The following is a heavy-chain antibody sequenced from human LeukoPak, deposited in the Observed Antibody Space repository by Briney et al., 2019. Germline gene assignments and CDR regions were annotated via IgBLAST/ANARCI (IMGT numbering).Heavy chain of an antibody. J-gene: IGHJ4*02. CDR3: ARSLTAAGHVNDY. CDR1: GYSISSGYY. Sequence: SETLSLTCTVSGYSISSGYYWGWIRQPPGKGLEWIGSIYHSGSTYYNPSLKSRVTISVDTSKNQFSLKLSSVTAADTAVYYCARSLTAAGHVNDYWGQGTLVTVSS. D-gene: IGHD6-13*01. V-gene: IGHV4-38-2*02. CDR2: IYHSGST.